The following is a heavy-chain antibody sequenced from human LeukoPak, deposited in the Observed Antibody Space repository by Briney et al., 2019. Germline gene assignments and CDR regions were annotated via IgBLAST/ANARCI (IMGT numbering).Heavy chain of an antibody. CDR2: ISGYNGKT. D-gene: IGHD3-22*01. J-gene: IGHJ4*02. CDR1: GYTFNTYG. CDR3: ARAGHDSSGYYLFFDY. Sequence: GASVKVSCKASGYTFNTYGITWVRQAPGQGLEWMGWISGYNGKTKYAQKLQDRVTMTTDTSTTTAYMELRSLRSDDTAVYYCARAGHDSSGYYLFFDYWGQGTLVTVSS. V-gene: IGHV1-18*01.